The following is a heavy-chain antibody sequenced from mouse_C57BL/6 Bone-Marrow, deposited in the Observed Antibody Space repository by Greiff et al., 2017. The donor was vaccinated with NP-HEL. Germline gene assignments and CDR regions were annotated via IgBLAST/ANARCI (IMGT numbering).Heavy chain of an antibody. V-gene: IGHV5-4*03. D-gene: IGHD2-9*01. J-gene: IGHJ4*01. Sequence: EVKLMESGGGLVKPGGSLKLSCAASGFTFSSYAMSWVRQTPEKRLEWVATISDGGSYTYYPDNVKGRFTISRDNAKNNLYLQMSHLKSEDTAMYYCANSYYGSFYAMDYGGQGTSVTVSS. CDR1: GFTFSSYA. CDR3: ANSYYGSFYAMDY. CDR2: ISDGGSYT.